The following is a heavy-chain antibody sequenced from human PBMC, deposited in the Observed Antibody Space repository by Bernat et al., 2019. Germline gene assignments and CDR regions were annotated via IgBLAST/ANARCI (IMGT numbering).Heavy chain of an antibody. CDR2: ISYDGSNK. J-gene: IGHJ4*02. D-gene: IGHD2-8*02. CDR1: GFTFSSYA. V-gene: IGHV3-30-3*01. Sequence: QVQLVESGGGVVQPGRSLRLSCAASGFTFSSYAMHWVRQAPGKGLEWVAVISYDGSNKYYADSVKGRFTISRDNSKNSLYLQMNSLRAEDTAVYYCAVGTVRDYFDYWGQGTLVTVSS. CDR3: AVGTVRDYFDY.